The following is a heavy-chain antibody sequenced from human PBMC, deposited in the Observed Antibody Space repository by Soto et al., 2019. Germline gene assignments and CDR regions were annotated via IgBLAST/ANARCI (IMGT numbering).Heavy chain of an antibody. V-gene: IGHV4-61*01. CDR2: IYYSGST. CDR1: GGSVSSGSYY. CDR3: ARAALRVTLLRFGELLKSAGMDV. D-gene: IGHD3-10*01. Sequence: PSETLSLTCTVSGGSVSSGSYYWSWIRQPPGKGLEWIGYIYYSGSTNYNPSLKSRVTISVDTSKNQFSLKLGSVTAADTAVYYCARAALRVTLLRFGELLKSAGMDVWGQGTTVTVS. J-gene: IGHJ6*02.